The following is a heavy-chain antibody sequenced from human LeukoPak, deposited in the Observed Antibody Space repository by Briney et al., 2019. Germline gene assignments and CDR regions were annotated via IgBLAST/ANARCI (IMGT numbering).Heavy chain of an antibody. Sequence: PGGSLRLSCAASGLIFSGYGMHWVRQAPGKGLEWVAVIWYDGSNKYYTDSVKGRFTISRDNSKNTLYLQMNSLRVEDTAVYYCARWGSGKSFDYWGQGTLATVSS. D-gene: IGHD3-10*01. J-gene: IGHJ4*02. V-gene: IGHV3-33*01. CDR1: GLIFSGYG. CDR2: IWYDGSNK. CDR3: ARWGSGKSFDY.